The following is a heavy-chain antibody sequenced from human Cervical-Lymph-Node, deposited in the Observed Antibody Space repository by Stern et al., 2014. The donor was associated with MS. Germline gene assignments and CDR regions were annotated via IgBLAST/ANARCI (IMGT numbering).Heavy chain of an antibody. V-gene: IGHV4-59*01. CDR1: SGFIGNNY. CDR3: ARAGPYDYIWGNFRHRAFYFDS. D-gene: IGHD3-16*02. Sequence: QLQLQESGPGLVKPSETLSLMWSVSSGFIGNNYWSWIRQPPGKGLEWIGHLYYSGSTYYNPSLKSRVTISLDTSKNQLSLRLSSVTAADTAVYYCARAGPYDYIWGNFRHRAFYFDSWGQGALVTVSS. J-gene: IGHJ4*02. CDR2: LYYSGST.